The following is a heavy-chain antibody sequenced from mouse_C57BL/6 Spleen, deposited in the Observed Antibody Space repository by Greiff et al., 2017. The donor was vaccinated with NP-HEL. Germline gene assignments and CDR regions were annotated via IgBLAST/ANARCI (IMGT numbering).Heavy chain of an antibody. V-gene: IGHV5-9-1*02. D-gene: IGHD2-1*01. CDR2: ISSGGDYI. J-gene: IGHJ2*01. CDR3: TRKDGNYGGCFDY. CDR1: GFTFSSYA. Sequence: EVQVVESGEGLVKPGGSLKLSCAASGFTFSSYAMSWVRQTPEKRLEWVAYISSGGDYIYYADTVKGRFTISRDNARNTLYLQMSSLKSEDTAMYYCTRKDGNYGGCFDYWGQGTTLTVSS.